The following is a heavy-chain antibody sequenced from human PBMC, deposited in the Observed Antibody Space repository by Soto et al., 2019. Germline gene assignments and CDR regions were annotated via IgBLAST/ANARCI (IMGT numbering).Heavy chain of an antibody. V-gene: IGHV1-69*13. CDR3: ARDLRGTMVRGVPSIAD. CDR1: GGTFSSYA. CDR2: IIPIFGTA. D-gene: IGHD3-10*01. Sequence: ASVKVSCKASGGTFSSYAISWVRQAPGQGLEWMGGIIPIFGTANYAQKFQGRGTITADESTSTAYMELSSLRSEDTAVYYCARDLRGTMVRGVPSIADWGQGTLVTVSS. J-gene: IGHJ4*02.